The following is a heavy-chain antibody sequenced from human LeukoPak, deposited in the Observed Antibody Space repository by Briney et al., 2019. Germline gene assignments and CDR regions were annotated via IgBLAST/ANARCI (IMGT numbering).Heavy chain of an antibody. J-gene: IGHJ5*02. CDR2: TYYRSKWHN. Sequence: SQTLSLTCAISVDXVSSNSDCWNWIRQSPSRGLEWLGHTYYRSKWHNDYAVSVKIRITITPDTSNNQFSLQLNSVTPEDTAVYYCARVDGGSFRSWGQGTLVTVSS. CDR1: VDXVSSNSDC. D-gene: IGHD3-16*02. CDR3: ARVDGGSFRS. V-gene: IGHV6-1*01.